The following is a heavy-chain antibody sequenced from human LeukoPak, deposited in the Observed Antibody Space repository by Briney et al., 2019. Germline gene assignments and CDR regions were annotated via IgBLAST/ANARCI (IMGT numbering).Heavy chain of an antibody. Sequence: GGSLRLSCAASGFTFDDYAMHWVRQAPGKGLEWVPGISWNSGSIGYADSVKGRFTISRDNAKNSLYLQMNSLRAEDTAVYYCAKYDYGVEYDAFDIWGQGTMVTVSS. J-gene: IGHJ3*02. D-gene: IGHD4-17*01. CDR2: ISWNSGSI. V-gene: IGHV3-9*01. CDR3: AKYDYGVEYDAFDI. CDR1: GFTFDDYA.